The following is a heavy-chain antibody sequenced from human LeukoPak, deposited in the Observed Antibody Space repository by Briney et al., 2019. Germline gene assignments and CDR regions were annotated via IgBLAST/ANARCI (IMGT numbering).Heavy chain of an antibody. V-gene: IGHV1-18*01. J-gene: IGHJ4*02. D-gene: IGHD2-2*01. CDR2: ISADNDYT. Sequence: ASVTVSCTASGYTFTVYGITWVRQAPGQGLEWMGWISADNDYTDYSQKLQGRVTMTTDTSTSTAYLELRSLRSDDTALYYCARVEVPAALLGFDYWGQGTLVTVSS. CDR1: GYTFTVYG. CDR3: ARVEVPAALLGFDY.